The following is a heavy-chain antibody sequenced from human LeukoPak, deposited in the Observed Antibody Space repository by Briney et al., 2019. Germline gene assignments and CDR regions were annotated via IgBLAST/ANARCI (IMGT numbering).Heavy chain of an antibody. CDR3: ARGRIQLWSWYYYCYMDV. Sequence: ASVKVSFKATGYTLTSCGISWVRQAPGKGLEWVGWISAYNGNTNDAQKLHVCVTMTTHTSTSTAYMELRSLRSDDTAVYYCARGRIQLWSWYYYCYMDVWGKGTTVTVSS. V-gene: IGHV1-18*01. CDR1: GYTLTSCG. CDR2: ISAYNGNT. J-gene: IGHJ6*03. D-gene: IGHD5-18*01.